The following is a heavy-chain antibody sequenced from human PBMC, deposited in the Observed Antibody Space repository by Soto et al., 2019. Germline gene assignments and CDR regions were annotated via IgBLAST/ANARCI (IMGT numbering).Heavy chain of an antibody. CDR1: GGSFSGYY. D-gene: IGHD6-19*01. CDR2: INHSGST. V-gene: IGHV4-34*01. Sequence: SETLSLTCAVYGGSFSGYYWSWIRQPPGKGLEWIGEINHSGSTNYNPSLKSRVTISVDTSKNQFSLKLSSVTTADTAVYYCARGGQWLVNWFDPWGQGTLVTVSS. J-gene: IGHJ5*02. CDR3: ARGGQWLVNWFDP.